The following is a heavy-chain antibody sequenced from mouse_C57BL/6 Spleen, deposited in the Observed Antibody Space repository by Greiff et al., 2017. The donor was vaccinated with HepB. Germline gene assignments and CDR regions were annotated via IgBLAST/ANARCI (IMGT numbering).Heavy chain of an antibody. CDR2: IDPSDSYT. CDR3: ARGEDLATVVDY. CDR1: GYTFTSYW. D-gene: IGHD1-1*01. Sequence: QVQLQQPGAELVRPGTSVKLSCKASGYTFTSYWMHWVKQRPGQGLEWIGVIDPSDSYTNYNQKFKGKATLTVDTSSSTAYMQLSSLTSEDSAVYYCARGEDLATVVDYWGQGTTLTVSS. V-gene: IGHV1-59*01. J-gene: IGHJ2*01.